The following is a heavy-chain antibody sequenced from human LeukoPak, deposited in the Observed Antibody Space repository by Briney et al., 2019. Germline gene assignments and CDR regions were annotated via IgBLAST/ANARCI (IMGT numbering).Heavy chain of an antibody. J-gene: IGHJ6*03. CDR1: GGSISSYY. D-gene: IGHD3-10*01. CDR2: IYTSGST. CDR3: ARDGSGIYYYYMDV. V-gene: IGHV4-4*07. Sequence: PSETLSLTCTASGGSISSYYWSWIRQPAGKGLEWIGRIYTSGSTNYNPSLKSRVTMSVDTSKNQFSLKLSSVTAADTAVYYCARDGSGIYYYYMDVWGKGTTVTVSS.